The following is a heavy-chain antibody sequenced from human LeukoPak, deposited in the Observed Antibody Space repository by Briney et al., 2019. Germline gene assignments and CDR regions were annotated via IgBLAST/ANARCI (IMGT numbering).Heavy chain of an antibody. Sequence: SETLSLTCAVYGGSFSGYYWSWIRQPPGKGLEWIGEINHSGSTNYNPSLKSRVTISVDTSKNQFSLKLSSVTAADTAVYYCARARKSYYYDSSGYVFDYWGQGTLVTVSS. J-gene: IGHJ4*02. V-gene: IGHV4-34*01. CDR1: GGSFSGYY. CDR3: ARARKSYYYDSSGYVFDY. CDR2: INHSGST. D-gene: IGHD3-22*01.